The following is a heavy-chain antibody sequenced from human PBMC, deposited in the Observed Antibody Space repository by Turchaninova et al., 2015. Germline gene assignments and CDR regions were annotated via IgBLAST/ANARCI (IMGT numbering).Heavy chain of an antibody. CDR3: ASHDFSGSLYFDY. CDR1: GGSISSGDYY. Sequence: QVQLQESGPGLVKPSQTLSLTCTVSGGSISSGDYYWSWIRQPPGQGLEWIGYIYYSGGTYYNPSPKNRVTISVDTSKNQFSLKLSSVTAADTAVYYCASHDFSGSLYFDYWGQGTLVTVSS. V-gene: IGHV4-30-4*01. D-gene: IGHD3-22*01. CDR2: IYYSGGT. J-gene: IGHJ4*02.